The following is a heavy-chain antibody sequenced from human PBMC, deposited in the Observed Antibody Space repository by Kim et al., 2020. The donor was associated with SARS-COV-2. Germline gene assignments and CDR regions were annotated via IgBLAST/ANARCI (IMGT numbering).Heavy chain of an antibody. CDR3: AGCSSWSRLLGAFDI. V-gene: IGHV1-18*04. CDR2: ISAYNGNT. Sequence: ASVKVSCKASGYTFTSYGISWVRQAPGQGLEWMGWISAYNGNTNYAQKLQGRVTMTTDTSTSTAYMELRSLRSDDTAVYYCAGCSSWSRLLGAFDIWGQGTMVTVSS. D-gene: IGHD6-13*01. CDR1: GYTFTSYG. J-gene: IGHJ3*02.